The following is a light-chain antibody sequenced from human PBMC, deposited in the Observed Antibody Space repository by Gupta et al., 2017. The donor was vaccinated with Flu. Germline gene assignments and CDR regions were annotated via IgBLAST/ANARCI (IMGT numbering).Light chain of an antibody. J-gene: IGKJ4*01. CDR1: QNIKNF. CDR2: SAS. Sequence: IQMTQSPSSLSASVGDRVMITCRASQNIKNFLKWLQQKPGKAPKVLIYSASNLQSGVPSRFSGSGSGTDFTLTISNLQPEDFATYYCLQSYTTALTFGGGTTVEI. V-gene: IGKV1-39*01. CDR3: LQSYTTALT.